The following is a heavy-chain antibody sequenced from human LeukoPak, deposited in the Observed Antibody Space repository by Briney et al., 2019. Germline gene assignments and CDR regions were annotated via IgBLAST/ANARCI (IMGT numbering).Heavy chain of an antibody. V-gene: IGHV4-34*01. D-gene: IGHD6-13*01. J-gene: IGHJ4*02. CDR3: AKDHDIAAAGYFFDY. Sequence: SETLSLTCGVFGGSVDFHYWSWIRQPPGKGLEWIAEINHSGSTNFNPSLQSRVTISLDKSKNQFSLNLTSVTAADTAVYYCAKDHDIAAAGYFFDYWGQGTLVTVSS. CDR1: GGSVDFHY. CDR2: INHSGST.